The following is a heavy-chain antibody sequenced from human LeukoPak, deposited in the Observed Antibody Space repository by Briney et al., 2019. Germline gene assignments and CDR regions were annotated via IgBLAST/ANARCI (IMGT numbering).Heavy chain of an antibody. J-gene: IGHJ4*02. V-gene: IGHV4-34*01. Sequence: PSETLSLTCAVYGGSFSGYYWSWIRQPPGKGLEWIGEINHSGSTNYNPSLKSRVTISVDTSKNQFSLKLSSVTAADPAVYYCARVYGDYWGQGTLVTVSS. D-gene: IGHD2-8*01. CDR3: ARVYGDY. CDR2: INHSGST. CDR1: GGSFSGYY.